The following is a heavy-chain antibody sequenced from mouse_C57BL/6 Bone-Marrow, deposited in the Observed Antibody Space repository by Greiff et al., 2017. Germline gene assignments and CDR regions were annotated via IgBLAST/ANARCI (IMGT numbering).Heavy chain of an antibody. CDR2: IYPSDSET. CDR3: ARGGYYDYRPFAY. Sequence: QVQLQQPGAELVRPGSSVKLSCKASGYTFTSYWMDWVKQRPGQGLEWIGNIYPSDSETHYNQKFKDKATLTVDKSSSTAYMQLSSLTSEDSAVYYCARGGYYDYRPFAYWGQGTLVTVSA. J-gene: IGHJ3*01. V-gene: IGHV1-61*01. D-gene: IGHD2-4*01. CDR1: GYTFTSYW.